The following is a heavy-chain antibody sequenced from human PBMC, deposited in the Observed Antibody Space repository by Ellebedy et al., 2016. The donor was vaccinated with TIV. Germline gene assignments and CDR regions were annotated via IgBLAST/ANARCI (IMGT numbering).Heavy chain of an antibody. CDR1: GGSISNNGYC. J-gene: IGHJ3*02. CDR2: IYHSGST. D-gene: IGHD3-22*01. Sequence: MPSETLSLTCAVSGGSISNNGYCWSWIRQPPGKGLEWIGYIYHSGSTYYNPSLKSRVTISVDRSKKQFSLNLSSVTAADTAVYYCATSYDSSGYYDDDAFDIWGQGTMVTVSS. V-gene: IGHV4-30-2*02. CDR3: ATSYDSSGYYDDDAFDI.